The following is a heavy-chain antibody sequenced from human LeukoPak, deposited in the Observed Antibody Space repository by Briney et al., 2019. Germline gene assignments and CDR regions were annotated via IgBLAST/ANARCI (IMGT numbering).Heavy chain of an antibody. Sequence: GGSLRLSCAASGFTFSTYWMTWVRQAPGRGLEWVANIKTDGSQTYYLVSVKGRFTISRDNAKNFLSLQLGSLRADDTGVYYCARASMGGWDYHFDSWGQGTLVTVSS. CDR1: GFTFSTYW. V-gene: IGHV3-7*01. J-gene: IGHJ4*02. D-gene: IGHD4/OR15-4a*01. CDR2: IKTDGSQT. CDR3: ARASMGGWDYHFDS.